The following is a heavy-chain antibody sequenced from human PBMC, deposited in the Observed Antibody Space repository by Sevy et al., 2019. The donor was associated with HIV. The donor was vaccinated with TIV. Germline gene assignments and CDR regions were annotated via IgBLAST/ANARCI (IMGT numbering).Heavy chain of an antibody. CDR3: TADRATSWNFHYGMDV. CDR1: GFTFSTW. J-gene: IGHJ6*02. D-gene: IGHD2-2*01. CDR2: IKSKTDGGTT. V-gene: IGHV3-15*07. Sequence: GGSLRLSCAASGFTFSTWMNWVRQAPGKGLEWVGRIKSKTDGGTTDYAAPVKDRFTISRDDSTNTLYLQMNSLKTEDTPVYYCTADRATSWNFHYGMDVWGQGTTVTVSS.